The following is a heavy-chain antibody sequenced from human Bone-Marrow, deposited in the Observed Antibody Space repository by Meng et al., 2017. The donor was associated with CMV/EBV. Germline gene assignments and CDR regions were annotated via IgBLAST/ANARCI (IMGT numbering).Heavy chain of an antibody. V-gene: IGHV1-18*01. D-gene: IGHD1-1*01. CDR2: ISAYNGNT. CDR1: GYTFTNYG. CDR3: ARDTLNWNFDY. Sequence: ASVKVSCKASGYTFTNYGISWVRQAPGQGLEWMGWISAYNGNTDYAQNFQGRVSMTTDSSTSTAFMELRSLRSDDTAVYYCARDTLNWNFDYWGQGTLVTVSS. J-gene: IGHJ4*02.